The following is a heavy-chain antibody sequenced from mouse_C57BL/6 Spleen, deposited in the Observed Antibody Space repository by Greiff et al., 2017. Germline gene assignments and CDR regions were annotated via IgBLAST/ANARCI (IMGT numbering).Heavy chain of an antibody. CDR3: ARDRGYGNYAWFAY. D-gene: IGHD2-10*02. Sequence: EVKVVESGGGLVKPGGSLKLSCAASGFTFSSYAMSWVRQTPEKRLEWVATISDGGSYTYYPDNVKGRFTIYRDNAKNNLYLQMSHLKSEDTAMYYCARDRGYGNYAWFAYWGQGTLVTVSA. J-gene: IGHJ3*01. V-gene: IGHV5-4*01. CDR2: ISDGGSYT. CDR1: GFTFSSYA.